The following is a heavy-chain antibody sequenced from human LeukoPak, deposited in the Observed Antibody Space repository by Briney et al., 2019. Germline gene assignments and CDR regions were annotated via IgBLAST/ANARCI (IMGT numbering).Heavy chain of an antibody. V-gene: IGHV1-2*02. Sequence: ASVKVSCKASGYSFTDHYLHWLRQAPGQGLEWMAWIHPKAGVTNYAERFQGRLSLTRDTSISTLYMELNSLTSDDTAAYYCARDHNWGPDYWGQGTLVSVYS. CDR2: IHPKAGVT. CDR3: ARDHNWGPDY. J-gene: IGHJ4*02. CDR1: GYSFTDHY. D-gene: IGHD7-27*01.